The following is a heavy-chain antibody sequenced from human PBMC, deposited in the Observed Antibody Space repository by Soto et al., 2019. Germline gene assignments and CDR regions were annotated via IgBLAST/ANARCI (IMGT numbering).Heavy chain of an antibody. CDR3: SRREYDYYIWDSDSRVV. Sequence: QVQLVQSGAEVKQPGSSVKVSCKASGGTFSSYAFSWVRQAPGQGLEWLGWIIPIFRRTHYAQNYQARVTSTADESTSTVYLELNSLSSEDTALAYCSRREYDYYIWDSDSRVVLGQATSVTVS. V-gene: IGHV1-69*01. D-gene: IGHD5-12*01. J-gene: IGHJ6*02. CDR1: GGTFSSYA. CDR2: IIPIFRRT.